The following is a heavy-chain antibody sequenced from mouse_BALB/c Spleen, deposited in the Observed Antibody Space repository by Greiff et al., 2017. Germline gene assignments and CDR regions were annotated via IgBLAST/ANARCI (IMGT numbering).Heavy chain of an antibody. J-gene: IGHJ4*01. D-gene: IGHD1-1*01. CDR3: TRGYYGSSPSMGY. CDR2: IYPGSGST. Sequence: LQQPGSELVRPGASVKLSCTASGYTFTSYWMHWVKQRPGQGLEWIGNIYPGSGSTNYAEKFKSKATLTVDTSSSTAYMQLSSLTSEDAAVYYCTRGYYGSSPSMGYWGQGTSVTVSS. CDR1: GYTFTSYW. V-gene: IGHV1S22*01.